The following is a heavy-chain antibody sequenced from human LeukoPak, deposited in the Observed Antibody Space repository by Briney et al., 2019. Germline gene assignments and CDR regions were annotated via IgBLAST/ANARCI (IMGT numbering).Heavy chain of an antibody. CDR3: ARDSAPVRTSWYFDP. CDR2: VHYSGST. CDR1: GGSFSSHY. Sequence: PSETLSLTCTVSGGSFSSHYWTWIRQPPGKELEWICYVHYSGSTKYNPSLTSRVTISLDTSRNQFSLKLNSVTAADTAVYYCARDSAPVRTSWYFDPWGRGTLVTVSS. D-gene: IGHD1-14*01. V-gene: IGHV4-59*11. J-gene: IGHJ2*01.